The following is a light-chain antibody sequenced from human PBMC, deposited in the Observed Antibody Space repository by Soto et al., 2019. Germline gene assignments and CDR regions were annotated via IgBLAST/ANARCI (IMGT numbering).Light chain of an antibody. CDR1: SSDVGGYNY. J-gene: IGLJ2*01. CDR2: EVS. V-gene: IGLV2-14*01. Sequence: QSALTQPASVSGSPGQSITISCSGTSSDVGGYNYVSWYQQHPGKAPKLMMYEVSNRPSGVSNRFSGSKSDNTASLTISGHHAEDEADYYGSSYTSSSTMIFVGGTKLTVL. CDR3: SSYTSSSTMI.